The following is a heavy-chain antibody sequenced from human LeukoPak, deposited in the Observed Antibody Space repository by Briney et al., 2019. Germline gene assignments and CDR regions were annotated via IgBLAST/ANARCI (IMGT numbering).Heavy chain of an antibody. CDR3: TRTYSSSSIDY. V-gene: IGHV3-53*01. CDR2: IYSGGST. Sequence: GGSPRLSCGASGFTVSSNYMSWVRQAPGKGLEWVSVIYSGGSTYYADSVKGRFTISRDNSKNTLYLQMNSLRAEDTAVYYCTRTYSSSSIDYWGQGALVTVSS. CDR1: GFTVSSNY. D-gene: IGHD6-6*01. J-gene: IGHJ4*02.